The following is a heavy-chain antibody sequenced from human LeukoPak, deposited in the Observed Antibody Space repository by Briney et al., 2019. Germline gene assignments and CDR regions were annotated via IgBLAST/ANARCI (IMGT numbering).Heavy chain of an antibody. D-gene: IGHD6-13*01. J-gene: IGHJ4*02. CDR3: AKNPGIAAATTPDY. V-gene: IGHV3-23*01. CDR2: ISGSGGST. Sequence: GGSLTLSCAASGFTFSSYAMSWVRQAPGKGLEWVSAISGSGGSTYYADSVKGRFTISRDNSKNTLYLQMNSLRAEDTAVYYCAKNPGIAAATTPDYWGQGTLVTVSS. CDR1: GFTFSSYA.